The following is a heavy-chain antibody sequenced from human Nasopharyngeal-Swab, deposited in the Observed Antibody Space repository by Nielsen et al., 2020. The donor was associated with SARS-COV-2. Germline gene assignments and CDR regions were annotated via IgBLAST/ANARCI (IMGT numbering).Heavy chain of an antibody. Sequence: SLNISCAASGFTFSNFAMTWVRQPPGKRPEWVAIIYSDGSGTFYADSVEGRFPISRDNSKNTVHLEMNSLRAEDTAVYYCAKHEINYYTLGVWGQGTTVTVSS. D-gene: IGHD3-22*01. J-gene: IGHJ6*02. CDR3: AKHEINYYTLGV. V-gene: IGHV3-23*03. CDR2: IYSDGSGT. CDR1: GFTFSNFA.